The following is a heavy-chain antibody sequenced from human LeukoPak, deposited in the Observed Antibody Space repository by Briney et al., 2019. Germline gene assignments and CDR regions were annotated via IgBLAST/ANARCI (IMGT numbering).Heavy chain of an antibody. Sequence: GESLKISCKASGYNFTPYWIGWVRQMPGKGLEWMGIIFPGGSDTKYSPSLEGQVTMSVDRSISTAYLQWSSLKASDTAMYHCAIGRGGQQLGDYWGQGTLVTVSS. D-gene: IGHD6-13*01. V-gene: IGHV5-51*01. J-gene: IGHJ4*02. CDR2: IFPGGSDT. CDR1: GYNFTPYW. CDR3: AIGRGGQQLGDY.